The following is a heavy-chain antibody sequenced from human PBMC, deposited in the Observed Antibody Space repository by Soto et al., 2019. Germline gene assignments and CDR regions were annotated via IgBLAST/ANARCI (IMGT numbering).Heavy chain of an antibody. D-gene: IGHD2-2*02. V-gene: IGHV3-11*01. CDR2: ISSSGSTI. Sequence: PGGSLRLSCAASGFTFSDYYMSWIRQAPGKGLEWVSYISSSGSTIYYADSVKGRFTISRDNAKNSLYLQMNSLRAEDTAVYYCARDWGYCSSTSCYTVDYYYYGMDDWGQGTTVTVSS. CDR1: GFTFSDYY. J-gene: IGHJ6*02. CDR3: ARDWGYCSSTSCYTVDYYYYGMDD.